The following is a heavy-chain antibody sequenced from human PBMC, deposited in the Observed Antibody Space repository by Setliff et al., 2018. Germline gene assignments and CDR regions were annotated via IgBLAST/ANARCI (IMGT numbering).Heavy chain of an antibody. CDR2: IYYSGST. J-gene: IGHJ3*02. D-gene: IGHD2-21*01. V-gene: IGHV4-39*01. CDR1: GGSISSSSYY. CDR3: ARSVVVIAYDAFDI. Sequence: SETLSLTCTVSGGSISSSSYYWGWIRQPPGKGLEWVGSIYYSGSTYYNPSLKSRVTISVDTSKNQFSLKLSSVTAADTAVYYCARSVVVIAYDAFDIWGQGTMVTVSS.